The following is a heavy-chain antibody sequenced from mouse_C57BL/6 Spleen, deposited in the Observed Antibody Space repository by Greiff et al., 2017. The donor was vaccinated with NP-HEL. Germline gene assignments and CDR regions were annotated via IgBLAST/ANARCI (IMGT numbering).Heavy chain of an antibody. J-gene: IGHJ1*03. CDR2: IDPSDSYT. V-gene: IGHV1-69*01. Sequence: QVQLKQPGAELVMPGASVKLSCKASGYTFTSYWMHWVKQRPGQGLEWIGEIDPSDSYTNYNQKFKGKSTLTVDKSSSTAYMQLSSLTSEDSAVYYCARKEGYWYFDVWGTGTTVTVSS. CDR3: ARKEGYWYFDV. CDR1: GYTFTSYW.